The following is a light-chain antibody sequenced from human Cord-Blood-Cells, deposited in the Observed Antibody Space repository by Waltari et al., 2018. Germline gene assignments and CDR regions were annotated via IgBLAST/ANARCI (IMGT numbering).Light chain of an antibody. V-gene: IGLV2-14*01. CDR3: NSDPSSSWV. J-gene: IGLJ3*02. CDR2: DVR. CDR1: RSDVGGYNY. Sequence: QSALSQPASVTGSPGQSITISCTGTRSDVGGYNYVSWYQPHPAKAPKLMIYDVRNRPSGVSYRFCGPRSGNPDPLTISVLPADDGADYYCNSDPSSSWVFVAGTKLTVL.